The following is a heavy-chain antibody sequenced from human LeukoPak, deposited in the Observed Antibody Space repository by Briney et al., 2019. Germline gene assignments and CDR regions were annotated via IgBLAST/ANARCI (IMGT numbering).Heavy chain of an antibody. CDR2: INHSGST. J-gene: IGHJ6*02. CDR3: ARHNDGDLFDYYYGMDV. D-gene: IGHD4-17*01. V-gene: IGHV4-34*01. CDR1: GGSFSGYY. Sequence: SETLSLTCAVYGGSFSGYYWSWIRQPPGKGLEWIGEINHSGSTNYNPSLKSRVTISVDTSKNQFSLKLSSVTAADTAVYYCARHNDGDLFDYYYGMDVWGQGTTVTVSS.